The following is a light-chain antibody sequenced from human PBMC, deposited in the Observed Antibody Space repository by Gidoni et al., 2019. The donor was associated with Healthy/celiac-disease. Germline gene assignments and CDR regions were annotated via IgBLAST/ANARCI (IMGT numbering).Light chain of an antibody. CDR1: QSVSSN. Sequence: EIVITHSPDTLSVSPGERATLSCRARQSVSSNLAWYQQKPGKAPRLLLFVASARASGIPARFSFSGSGTEFTLTISSLHSEDFAFYYCQQYNNWPPPFSFGPGTKVDIK. CDR3: QQYNNWPPPFS. CDR2: VAS. J-gene: IGKJ3*01. V-gene: IGKV3-15*01.